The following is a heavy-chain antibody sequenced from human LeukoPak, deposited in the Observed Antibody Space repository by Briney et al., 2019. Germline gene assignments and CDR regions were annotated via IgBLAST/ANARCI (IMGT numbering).Heavy chain of an antibody. V-gene: IGHV3-30*02. CDR1: GFTFSSYG. D-gene: IGHD3-22*01. J-gene: IGHJ4*02. CDR2: IRYDGSNK. Sequence: PGGSLRLSCAASGFTFSSYGMHWVRQAPGKGLEWVAFIRYDGSNKYYADSVKGRFTISRDNSKNTLYLQMNSLRAEDTAVYYCAKDVASSSGYSYWGQGTLVTVSS. CDR3: AKDVASSSGYSY.